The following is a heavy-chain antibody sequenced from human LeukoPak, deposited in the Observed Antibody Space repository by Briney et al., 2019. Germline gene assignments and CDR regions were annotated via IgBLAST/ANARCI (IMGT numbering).Heavy chain of an antibody. D-gene: IGHD3-9*01. V-gene: IGHV3-30*04. CDR2: ISYDKSNK. J-gene: IGHJ5*02. Sequence: GGSLRLSCAASGFTFSSYAMHWVRQAPGKGLEWGAVISYDKSNKYYADSVKGRFTISRDNSKNTLYLQMNSLRPEDTAVYYCARDHDILTGNNWFDPWGQGTLVTVSS. CDR1: GFTFSSYA. CDR3: ARDHDILTGNNWFDP.